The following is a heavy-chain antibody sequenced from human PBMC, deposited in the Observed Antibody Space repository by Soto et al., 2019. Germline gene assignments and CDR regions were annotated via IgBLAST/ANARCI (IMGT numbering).Heavy chain of an antibody. CDR1: GFAFSSYG. J-gene: IGHJ6*02. Sequence: QVQLVESGGGVVQPGRSLRLSCAASGFAFSSYGIHWVRHAPGKGLEWVAVTSYDGNKKDYADSVKGRFTISRDNSKNTVFLQLNGLRTEDTAVYYCAKSHADYYYALDVWGQGTTVTVSS. CDR2: TSYDGNKK. CDR3: AKSHADYYYALDV. V-gene: IGHV3-30*18.